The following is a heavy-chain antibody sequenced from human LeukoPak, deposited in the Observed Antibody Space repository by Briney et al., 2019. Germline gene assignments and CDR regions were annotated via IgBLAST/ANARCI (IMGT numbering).Heavy chain of an antibody. D-gene: IGHD3-10*01. V-gene: IGHV1-3*01. Sequence: ASEKVSCKASGYTFTNYAIHWVRQAPGQSLEWMGQINGGLENTKYSQRFLGRVTITRDISANTAYMELSSLTSEDTAVYYCARAEVLLSYGHNKHCLDVWGQGTTVTVSS. CDR2: INGGLENT. CDR3: ARAEVLLSYGHNKHCLDV. J-gene: IGHJ6*02. CDR1: GYTFTNYA.